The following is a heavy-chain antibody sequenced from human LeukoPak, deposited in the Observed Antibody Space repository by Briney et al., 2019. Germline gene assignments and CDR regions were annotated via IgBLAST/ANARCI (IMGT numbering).Heavy chain of an antibody. J-gene: IGHJ4*02. D-gene: IGHD5-12*01. CDR3: AKTRVGYARTLDY. Sequence: PGGSLRLSCAASGFTFSSYAMSWVRQAPGKGLKWVSSITFSGDRTYYADSVKGRFTLSRDNSKNTLYLQMNSLSPEDTAVYYCAKTRVGYARTLDYWGQGTLVTVSS. CDR1: GFTFSSYA. CDR2: ITFSGDRT. V-gene: IGHV3-23*01.